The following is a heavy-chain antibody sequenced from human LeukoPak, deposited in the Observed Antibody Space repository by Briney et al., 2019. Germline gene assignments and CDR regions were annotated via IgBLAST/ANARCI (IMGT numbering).Heavy chain of an antibody. CDR3: ARDYYDSSGYGFVDY. CDR2: ISYDGSNK. Sequence: GGSLRLSCAASGFTFSSYGMHWVRQAPGKGLEWVAVISYDGSNKYYADSVKGRFTISRDNSKNTLYLQMNSLRAEDTAVYYCARDYYDSSGYGFVDYWGQGTLVTVSS. V-gene: IGHV3-30*03. D-gene: IGHD3-22*01. CDR1: GFTFSSYG. J-gene: IGHJ4*02.